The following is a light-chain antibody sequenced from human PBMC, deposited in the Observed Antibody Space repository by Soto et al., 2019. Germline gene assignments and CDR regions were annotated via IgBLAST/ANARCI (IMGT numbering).Light chain of an antibody. CDR2: KNF. Sequence: QSVLTQPPSASGTPGQGVTISCSGGTSNIGVNYVYWYQQYPRTAPKLLIYKNFQRPSGVPGRFSASKSGTSASLAISGLRSEDEADYYCVTWDDSLYGVLFGGGTKLTVL. V-gene: IGLV1-47*01. CDR1: TSNIGVNY. J-gene: IGLJ2*01. CDR3: VTWDDSLYGVL.